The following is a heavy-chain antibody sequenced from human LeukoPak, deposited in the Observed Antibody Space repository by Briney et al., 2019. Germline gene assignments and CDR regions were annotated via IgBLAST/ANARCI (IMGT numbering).Heavy chain of an antibody. CDR1: GGSISTYY. Sequence: SETLSLTCTVSGGSISTYYWSWIRQPPGEGLEWIGYIYYSGSTNYNPSFKSRVTISVDTPKNQFSLKLSSVTAADTAAYYCARNGGSYSFDYWGQGTLVTVSS. V-gene: IGHV4-59*01. CDR2: IYYSGST. D-gene: IGHD1-26*01. CDR3: ARNGGSYSFDY. J-gene: IGHJ4*02.